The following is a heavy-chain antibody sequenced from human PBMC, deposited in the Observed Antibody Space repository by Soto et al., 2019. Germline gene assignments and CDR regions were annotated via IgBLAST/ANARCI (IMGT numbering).Heavy chain of an antibody. CDR1: GFSFTSTA. V-gene: IGHV1-58*01. Sequence: SVKVSCKASGFSFTSTAVHWVRQARGQRLEWIGWIVVGSGNTNYAQKFQERVTITRDVSTSTAYMELSSLRSEDTAVYYCAADRPPGYWGQGTLVTVSS. J-gene: IGHJ4*02. CDR2: IVVGSGNT. CDR3: AADRPPGY.